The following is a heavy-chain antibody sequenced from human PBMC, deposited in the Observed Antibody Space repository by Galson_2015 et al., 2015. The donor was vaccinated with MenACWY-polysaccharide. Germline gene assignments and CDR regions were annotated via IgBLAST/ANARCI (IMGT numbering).Heavy chain of an antibody. CDR3: ARVPFRELTMVRGPLDY. CDR1: GGSFSSFG. D-gene: IGHD3-10*01. Sequence: SVKVSCKASGGSFSSFGVSWVRQAPGQGLEWMGGIIPVFETSTYAQKFQGRVTISADKSTTTTFMEVTSLTSEDTAVYYCARVPFRELTMVRGPLDYWGQGTPVTVSP. V-gene: IGHV1-69*06. J-gene: IGHJ4*02. CDR2: IIPVFETS.